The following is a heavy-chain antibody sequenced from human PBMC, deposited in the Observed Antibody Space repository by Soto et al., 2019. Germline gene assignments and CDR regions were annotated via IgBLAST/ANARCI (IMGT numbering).Heavy chain of an antibody. CDR3: ARDSITGTPPWDYYYGMDL. CDR1: GYTFTGYY. D-gene: IGHD1-20*01. CDR2: INPNSGGT. Sequence: GASVKVSCKASGYTFTGYYMHWVRQAPGQGLEWMGWINPNSGGTNYAQKFQGWVTMTRDTSISTAYMELSRLRSDDTAVYYCARDSITGTPPWDYYYGMDLCGQGTTVPVS. J-gene: IGHJ6*02. V-gene: IGHV1-2*04.